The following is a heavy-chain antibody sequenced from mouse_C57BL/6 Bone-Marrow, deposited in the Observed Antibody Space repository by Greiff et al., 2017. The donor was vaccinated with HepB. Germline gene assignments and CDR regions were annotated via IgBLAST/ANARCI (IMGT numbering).Heavy chain of an antibody. CDR1: GYTFTSYW. CDR3: AWAEDYGYSAWFAY. Sequence: QVQLQQPGAELVKPGASVKMSCKASGYTFTSYWITWVKQRPGQGLEWIGDIYPGSGSTNYNEKFKSKAKLTVDTSSSTAYMQLSSLTSEDSAVFYCAWAEDYGYSAWFAYWGQGTLVTVSA. J-gene: IGHJ3*01. D-gene: IGHD2-2*01. V-gene: IGHV1-55*01. CDR2: IYPGSGST.